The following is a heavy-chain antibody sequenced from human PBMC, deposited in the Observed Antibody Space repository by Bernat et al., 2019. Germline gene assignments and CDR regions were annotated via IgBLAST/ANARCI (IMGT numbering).Heavy chain of an antibody. CDR3: ARDAPFVFYGMDV. J-gene: IGHJ6*02. CDR2: IWYDGSNK. V-gene: IGHV3-33*01. Sequence: QVQLVESGGGVVQPGRSLRLSCAASGFTFSSYGMHWVRQAPGKGLEWVAVIWYDGSNKYYADSVKGRFTISRDNSKNTLYLQMNSLRAEDPAVYYCARDAPFVFYGMDVWGQGTTVTVSS. CDR1: GFTFSSYG.